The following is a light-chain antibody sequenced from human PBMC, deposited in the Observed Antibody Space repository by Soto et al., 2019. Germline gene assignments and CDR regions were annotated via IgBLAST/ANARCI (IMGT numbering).Light chain of an antibody. CDR2: KGT. CDR1: SSDVGAYNS. CDR3: CSSAPESTYV. V-gene: IGLV2-23*01. Sequence: ALAQPASVSGSPGQSITISCTGTSSDVGAYNSVSWYQQHPHRAPQVIIYKGTQRPSGVSNRFSGSTSGNAASLTISALQTDDEADYFCCSSAPESTYVCGTGTKLTVL. J-gene: IGLJ1*01.